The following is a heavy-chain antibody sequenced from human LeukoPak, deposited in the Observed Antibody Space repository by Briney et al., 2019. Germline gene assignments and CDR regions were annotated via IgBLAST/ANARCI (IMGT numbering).Heavy chain of an antibody. D-gene: IGHD1-26*01. CDR3: ARRPSGGTNWFDP. Sequence: PSETLSLTCAVYGGSFSGYYWSWIRQPPGKGLEWIGEINHSGSTNYNPSLKSRVTISLDTSKNQFSLNLSSATAADTAVYYCARRPSGGTNWFDPWGQGSLVTVSS. CDR2: INHSGST. V-gene: IGHV4-34*01. CDR1: GGSFSGYY. J-gene: IGHJ5*02.